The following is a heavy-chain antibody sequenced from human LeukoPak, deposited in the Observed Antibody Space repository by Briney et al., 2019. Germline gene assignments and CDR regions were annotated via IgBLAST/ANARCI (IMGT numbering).Heavy chain of an antibody. CDR1: GFTFSNYW. CDR3: TRDTGCPGGTCYSFYDY. Sequence: PGGSLRLSCAASGFTFSNYWMTWVCQAPGKGLEWVANIKQDGTEKYYVDSVKGRFTISRDNAENSLYLQMNSLRAEDTAVYYCTRDTGCPGGTCYSFYDYWGQGTLVTVSS. CDR2: IKQDGTEK. D-gene: IGHD2-15*01. V-gene: IGHV3-7*01. J-gene: IGHJ4*02.